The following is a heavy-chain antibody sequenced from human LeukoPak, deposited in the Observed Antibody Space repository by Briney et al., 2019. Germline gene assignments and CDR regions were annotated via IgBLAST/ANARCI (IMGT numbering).Heavy chain of an antibody. Sequence: SETLSLTCTVSGGSISSSSYYWGWIRQPPGKGLEWIGSIYYSGSTYYNPSLKSRVTISVDTSKNQFSLKLSSVTAADTAVYYCARVRGYDFRGAFDIWGQGTMVTVSS. D-gene: IGHD3/OR15-3a*01. CDR1: GGSISSSSYY. CDR3: ARVRGYDFRGAFDI. J-gene: IGHJ3*02. V-gene: IGHV4-39*07. CDR2: IYYSGST.